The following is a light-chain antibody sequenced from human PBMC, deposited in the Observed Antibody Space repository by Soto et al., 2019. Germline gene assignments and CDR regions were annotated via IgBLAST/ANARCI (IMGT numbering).Light chain of an antibody. CDR1: QGISNY. Sequence: DIQMTQSPSSLAASVGDRVTISCRASQGISNYLAWYQQEPGKAPKLLIYATSTLQSGVSSRFTGSGSGTDFTLTISSLQPEDVATYYCQKDNWRPFTFGPGTKVDI. CDR3: QKDNWRPFT. J-gene: IGKJ3*01. V-gene: IGKV1-27*01. CDR2: ATS.